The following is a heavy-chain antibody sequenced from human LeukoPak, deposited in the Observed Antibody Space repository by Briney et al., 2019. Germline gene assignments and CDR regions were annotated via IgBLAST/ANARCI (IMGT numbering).Heavy chain of an antibody. Sequence: VGSVKVSCKASGYTFTGYYMHWVRQAPGQGLEWMGWINPNSGGTNYAQKFQGWVTMTRDTSISTAYMELSRLRSDDTAVYYCARSPPEATTVDFDYWGQGTLVTVSS. J-gene: IGHJ4*02. CDR1: GYTFTGYY. CDR3: ARSPPEATTVDFDY. V-gene: IGHV1-2*04. CDR2: INPNSGGT. D-gene: IGHD4-23*01.